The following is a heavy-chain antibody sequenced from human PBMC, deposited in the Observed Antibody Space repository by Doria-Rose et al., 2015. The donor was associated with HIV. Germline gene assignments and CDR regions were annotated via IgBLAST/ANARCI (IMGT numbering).Heavy chain of an antibody. CDR1: GVSLSSPGMG. V-gene: IGHV2-26*01. CDR3: ARIKSSRWYHKYYFDF. J-gene: IGHJ4*02. D-gene: IGHD6-13*01. Sequence: ESGPVLVKPTETLTLTCTVSGVSLSSPGMGVSWIRQSPGKALEWLANIFSDDERSYKTSLKSRLTISRCTSKSQVVLTMTDMDPVDTATYYCARIKSSRWYHKYYFDFWGQGTLVIVSA. CDR2: IFSDDER.